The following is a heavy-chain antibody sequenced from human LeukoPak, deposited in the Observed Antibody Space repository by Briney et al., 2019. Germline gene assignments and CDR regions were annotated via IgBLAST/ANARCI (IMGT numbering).Heavy chain of an antibody. CDR1: GFTVSSCG. CDR2: ISGSGGST. V-gene: IGHV3-23*01. CDR3: AKRILPYSYGMDV. D-gene: IGHD3-3*01. J-gene: IGHJ6*04. Sequence: PGGSLRLSCAASGFTVSSCGMSWVRQAPGKGLEWVSSISGSGGSTYYADSVKGRFTISRDNSKNTLYLQMNSLRPEDTAVYYCAKRILPYSYGMDVWGKGATVTVSS.